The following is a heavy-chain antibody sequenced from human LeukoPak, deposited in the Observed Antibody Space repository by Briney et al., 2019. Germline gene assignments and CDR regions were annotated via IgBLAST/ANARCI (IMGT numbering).Heavy chain of an antibody. Sequence: ASVKVSCTASGCTFSSYHLHWMRQAPGQGLEWMGWINPNGGGTNYAQKFQGSVTMTRDTSISTAYMELSSLTSDDTAVYYCAGGVYYCTNVWSQGTTVTISS. CDR3: AGGVYYCTNV. CDR2: INPNGGGT. J-gene: IGHJ6*02. CDR1: GCTFSSYH. V-gene: IGHV1-2*02. D-gene: IGHD3-22*01.